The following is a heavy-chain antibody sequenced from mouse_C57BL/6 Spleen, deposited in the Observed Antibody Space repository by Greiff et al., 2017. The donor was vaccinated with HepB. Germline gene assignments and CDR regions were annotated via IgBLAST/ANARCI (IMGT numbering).Heavy chain of an antibody. D-gene: IGHD4-1*01. Sequence: EVKLMESGPGLVKPSQSLSLTCSVTGYSITSGYYWNWIRQFPGNKLEWMGYISYDGSNNYNPSLKNRISITRDTSKNQFFLKLNSVTTEDTATYYCGAGTRYFDVWGTGTTVTVSS. J-gene: IGHJ1*03. V-gene: IGHV3-6*01. CDR2: ISYDGSN. CDR3: GAGTRYFDV. CDR1: GYSITSGYY.